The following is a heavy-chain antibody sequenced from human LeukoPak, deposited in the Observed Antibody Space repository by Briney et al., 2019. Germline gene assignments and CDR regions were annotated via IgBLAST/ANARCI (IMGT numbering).Heavy chain of an antibody. CDR2: IYSGGST. J-gene: IGHJ6*03. V-gene: IGHV3-53*01. D-gene: IGHD3-10*01. Sequence: GGSLRLSCAASGFTVSSNYMSWVRQAPGEGLEWVSVIYSGGSTYYADSVKGRFTISRDNSKNTLYLQMNSLRAEDTAVYYCASGSGSYRTPHYYMDVWGKGTTVTVSS. CDR1: GFTVSSNY. CDR3: ASGSGSYRTPHYYMDV.